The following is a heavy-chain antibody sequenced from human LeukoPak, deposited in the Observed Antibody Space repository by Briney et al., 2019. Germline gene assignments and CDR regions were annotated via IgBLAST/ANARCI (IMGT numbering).Heavy chain of an antibody. CDR1: GFPLRSYS. V-gene: IGHV3-48*04. J-gene: IGHJ1*01. Sequence: GSLRLSCSASGFPLRSYSMNWVRQAPRQGLARVSFLTSSSTIYYADSVKGRFTISRDNAKNSLYLQINTLRAEDTAVYYCARGNLAYCGGDCYREYFQHWGQGTLVTVSS. D-gene: IGHD2-21*02. CDR2: LTSSSTI. CDR3: ARGNLAYCGGDCYREYFQH.